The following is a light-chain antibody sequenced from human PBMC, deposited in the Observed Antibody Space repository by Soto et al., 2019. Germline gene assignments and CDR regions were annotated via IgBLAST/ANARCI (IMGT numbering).Light chain of an antibody. V-gene: IGKV3-20*01. CDR2: SAS. CDR3: QQHGSSPWT. Sequence: EIVLTQSPGTLSLSPGERATLSCRASQSVSHNNLAWYQQKPGQAPRLLIYSASSRTGGTPDRFSGSGSGTDFTLTISGLEPEDFAVYYCQQHGSSPWTFGQGTKVEIK. J-gene: IGKJ1*01. CDR1: QSVSHNN.